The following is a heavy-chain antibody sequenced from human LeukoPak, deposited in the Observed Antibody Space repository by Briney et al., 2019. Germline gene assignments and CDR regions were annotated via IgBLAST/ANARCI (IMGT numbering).Heavy chain of an antibody. Sequence: SETLSLTCTVSGGSISSYYWSWIRQPPGKGLEWIGYIYYSGSTNYNPSLKSRVTISVDTSKNQFSLKLSSVTAADTAVYYCARGMITFGTGGAFDIWGQGTMVTVSS. CDR2: IYYSGST. J-gene: IGHJ3*02. D-gene: IGHD3-16*01. CDR3: ARGMITFGTGGAFDI. CDR1: GGSISSYY. V-gene: IGHV4-59*01.